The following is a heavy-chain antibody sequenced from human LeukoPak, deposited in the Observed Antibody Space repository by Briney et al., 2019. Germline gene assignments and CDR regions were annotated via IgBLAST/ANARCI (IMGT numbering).Heavy chain of an antibody. Sequence: GASVKVSCKASGGTFSSYAISWVRQAPGQGLEWMGGIVPIFGTANYAQKFQGRVTITADESTSTAYMELSSLRSEDTAVYYCASGRGHTAMVRPPRITGYYMDVWGKGTTVTVSS. CDR3: ASGRGHTAMVRPPRITGYYMDV. J-gene: IGHJ6*03. V-gene: IGHV1-69*13. CDR1: GGTFSSYA. D-gene: IGHD5-18*01. CDR2: IVPIFGTA.